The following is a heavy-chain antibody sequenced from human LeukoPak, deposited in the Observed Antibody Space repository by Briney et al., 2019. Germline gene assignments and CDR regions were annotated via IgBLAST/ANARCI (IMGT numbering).Heavy chain of an antibody. D-gene: IGHD5-18*01. CDR1: GGTFSSYA. V-gene: IGHV1-69*04. Sequence: ASVKVSCKASGGTFSSYAISWVRQAPGQGLEWMGRIIPILGIVNYAQKFQGRVTITADKSTSTAYMELSSLRSEDTAVYYCARVDTAMVIDYWGQGTLVTVSS. CDR3: ARVDTAMVIDY. J-gene: IGHJ4*02. CDR2: IIPILGIV.